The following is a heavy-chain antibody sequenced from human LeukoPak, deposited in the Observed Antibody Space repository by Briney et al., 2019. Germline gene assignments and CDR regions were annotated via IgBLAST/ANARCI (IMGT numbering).Heavy chain of an antibody. CDR3: AKDPPYCSGGSCYYFDY. D-gene: IGHD2-15*01. Sequence: GGSLRLSCAASGFTFSSYAMSWVRQAPGKGREWVSAISGSGGSTYYADSVKGRFTISRDNSKNTLYLQMNSLRAEDTAVYYCAKDPPYCSGGSCYYFDYWGQGTLVTVSS. CDR2: ISGSGGST. V-gene: IGHV3-23*01. J-gene: IGHJ4*02. CDR1: GFTFSSYA.